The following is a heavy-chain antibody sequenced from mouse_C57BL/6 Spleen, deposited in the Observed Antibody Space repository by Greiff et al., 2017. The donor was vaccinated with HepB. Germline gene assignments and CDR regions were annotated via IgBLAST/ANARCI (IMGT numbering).Heavy chain of an antibody. V-gene: IGHV1-15*01. CDR2: IDPETGGT. D-gene: IGHD2-10*01. CDR3: TTLLTCFAY. CDR1: GYKFTDYE. J-gene: IGHJ3*01. Sequence: VKLVESGAELVRPGASVTLSCKASGYKFTDYEMHWVKQTPVHGLEWIGAIDPETGGTAYNQKFKGKAILTADKSSSTAYMELRSLTSEDSAVYYCTTLLTCFAYWGQGTLVTVSA.